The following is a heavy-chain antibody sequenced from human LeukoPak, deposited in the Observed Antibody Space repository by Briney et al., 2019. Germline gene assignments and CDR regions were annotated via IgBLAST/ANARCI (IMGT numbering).Heavy chain of an antibody. J-gene: IGHJ5*02. Sequence: ASVKVSCKASGYTFTSYGISWVRQAPGQGLEWMGWISAYNSNTNYAQKLQGRVTMTTDTSTSTAYMELRSLRSDDTAVYYCAREYSSSGGDWFDPWGQGTLVTVSS. CDR3: AREYSSSGGDWFDP. V-gene: IGHV1-18*01. D-gene: IGHD6-13*01. CDR2: ISAYNSNT. CDR1: GYTFTSYG.